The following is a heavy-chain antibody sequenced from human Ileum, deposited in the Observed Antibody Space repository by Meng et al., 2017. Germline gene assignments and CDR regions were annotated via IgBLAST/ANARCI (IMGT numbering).Heavy chain of an antibody. J-gene: IGHJ2*01. CDR3: TYRLAVSPQDWYFDV. V-gene: IGHV4-61*01. CDR1: GGSVSSGSYY. Sequence: VPRRGAGPGLVRPSETLSLTCSVSGGSVSSGSYYWSWIRQSPGKGLEWIGYIYHTGSAHYKSSLWSRVTMSIDTSKNQFSLELKSVTTADTAMYYCTYRLAVSPQDWYFDVWGRGTLVTVSS. D-gene: IGHD6-19*01. CDR2: IYHTGSA.